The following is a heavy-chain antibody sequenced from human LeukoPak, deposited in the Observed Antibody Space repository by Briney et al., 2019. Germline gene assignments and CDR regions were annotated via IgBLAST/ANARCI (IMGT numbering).Heavy chain of an antibody. CDR2: INWNGGST. D-gene: IGHD5-18*01. CDR1: GFTFDDYG. J-gene: IGHJ4*02. V-gene: IGHV3-20*04. CDR3: ARATKPRGYSYGYEDY. Sequence: GGSLRLSCAASGFTFDDYGMSWVRQAPGKGLEWVSGINWNGGSTGYADPVKGRFTISRDNAKNSLYLQMNSLRAEDTALYYCARATKPRGYSYGYEDYWGQGTLVTVSS.